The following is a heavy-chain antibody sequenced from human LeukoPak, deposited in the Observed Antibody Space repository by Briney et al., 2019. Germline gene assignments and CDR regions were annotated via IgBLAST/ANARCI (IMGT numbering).Heavy chain of an antibody. CDR1: GFTFSRYW. V-gene: IGHV3-7*02. CDR2: IKEDGSVK. CDR3: AASITMFDY. J-gene: IGHJ4*02. Sequence: GGSLILSCAASGFTFSRYWMSWVRQAPGKGLEWVANIKEDGSVKYYVESVKGRFTISRDNAKNSLYLQMNSLGAEDTAVYYCAASITMFDYWGQGTLVTVSS. D-gene: IGHD3-10*01.